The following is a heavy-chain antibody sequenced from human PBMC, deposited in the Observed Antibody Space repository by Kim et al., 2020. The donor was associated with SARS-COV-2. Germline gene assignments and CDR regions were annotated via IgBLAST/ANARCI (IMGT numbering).Heavy chain of an antibody. V-gene: IGHV4-39*01. CDR3: ARLSPSYPDY. D-gene: IGHD1-26*01. CDR1: GGSISSSSYY. CDR2: IYYSGST. Sequence: SETLSLTCTVSGGSISSSSYYWGWIRQPPGKGLEWIGSIYYSGSTYYNPSLKSRVTISVDTSKNQFSLKLSSVTAADTAVYYCARLSPSYPDYWGQGTL. J-gene: IGHJ4*02.